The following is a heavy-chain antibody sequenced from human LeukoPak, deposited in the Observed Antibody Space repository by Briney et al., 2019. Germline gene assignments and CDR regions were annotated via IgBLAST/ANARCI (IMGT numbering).Heavy chain of an antibody. V-gene: IGHV3-7*01. Sequence: PGGSLRLSCAASGFTFSRYGMHWVRQAPGKGLEWVADIKQDGSEKNYVDSVKGRFTISRDNAKNSLYLQMNSLRVEDTAVYYCARDSPVPAATRGYFDYWGQGTLVTVSS. J-gene: IGHJ4*02. CDR2: IKQDGSEK. CDR3: ARDSPVPAATRGYFDY. D-gene: IGHD2-2*01. CDR1: GFTFSRYG.